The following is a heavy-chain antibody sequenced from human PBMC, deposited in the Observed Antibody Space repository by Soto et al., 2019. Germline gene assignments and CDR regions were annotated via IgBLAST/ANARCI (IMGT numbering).Heavy chain of an antibody. D-gene: IGHD3-16*01. Sequence: SETLSLTCTVSGGSISSYYWSWIRQPPGKGLEWIGYIYYSGSTNYNPSLKSRVTISVDTSKNQFSLKLSSVTAADTAVYYCARRWGTTFDDWGQGTLVIVSS. J-gene: IGHJ4*02. V-gene: IGHV4-59*08. CDR1: GGSISSYY. CDR3: ARRWGTTFDD. CDR2: IYYSGST.